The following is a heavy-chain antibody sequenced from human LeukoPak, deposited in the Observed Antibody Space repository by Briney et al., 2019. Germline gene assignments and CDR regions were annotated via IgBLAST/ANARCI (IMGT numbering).Heavy chain of an antibody. D-gene: IGHD4-17*01. CDR2: ISAYNGNT. Sequence: ASVKVSCKASGYTFTSYGISWVRQAPGQGLEWMGWISAYNGNTNYAQKLQGRVTMTTDISTSTAYMELRSLRSDDTAVYYCARGTTVTTPHWFDPWSQGTLVTVSS. CDR1: GYTFTSYG. V-gene: IGHV1-18*01. CDR3: ARGTTVTTPHWFDP. J-gene: IGHJ5*02.